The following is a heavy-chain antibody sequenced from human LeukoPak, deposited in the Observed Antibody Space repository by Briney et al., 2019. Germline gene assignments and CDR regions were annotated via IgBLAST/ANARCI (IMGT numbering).Heavy chain of an antibody. CDR3: ARMGSSTSCYACYYYGMDV. CDR1: GYTFTSYA. D-gene: IGHD2-2*01. Sequence: ASAKVSCKASGYTFTSYAMHWVRQAPGQRLEWMGWINAGNGNTKYSQKFQGRVTITRDTSASTVYMELSSLRSEDTAVYYCARMGSSTSCYACYYYGMDVWGQGTTVTVSS. J-gene: IGHJ6*02. CDR2: INAGNGNT. V-gene: IGHV1-3*01.